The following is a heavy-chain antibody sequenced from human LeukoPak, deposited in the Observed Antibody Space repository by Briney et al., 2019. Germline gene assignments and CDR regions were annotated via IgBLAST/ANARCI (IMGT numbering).Heavy chain of an antibody. D-gene: IGHD3-22*01. CDR3: AKSSYYDSSGYYSFFDY. CDR1: GFTFDDYA. J-gene: IGHJ4*02. Sequence: PGGSLRLSCAASGFTFDDYAMHWVRQAPGKGLEWVSGISWNSGSIGYADSVKGRFTISRDNAKNSLYLQMNSLRAEDTAVYYCAKSSYYDSSGYYSFFDYWGQGTLVTVSS. V-gene: IGHV3-9*01. CDR2: ISWNSGSI.